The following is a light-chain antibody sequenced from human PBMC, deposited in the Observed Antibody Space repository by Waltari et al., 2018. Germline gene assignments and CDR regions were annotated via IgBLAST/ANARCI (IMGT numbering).Light chain of an antibody. J-gene: IGKJ2*01. CDR3: QQSYTLPYT. CDR2: DTS. Sequence: DIQMTQSPSPLSASVGDRVTITCRASQTIYNSLNWYQHKPRKAPKLLISDTSTLQSGVPSRFSGRGSGTEFTLTISRLQPEDFGTYYCQQSYTLPYTFGQGTKLDI. CDR1: QTIYNS. V-gene: IGKV1-39*01.